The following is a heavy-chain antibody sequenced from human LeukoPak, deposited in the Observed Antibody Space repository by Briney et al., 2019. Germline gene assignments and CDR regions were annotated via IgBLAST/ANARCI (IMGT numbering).Heavy chain of an antibody. V-gene: IGHV1-24*01. Sequence: ASVKVSCKVSGYTLTELSIHWVRQAPGKGLEWMGGFDPEDGETIYAQRFQGRVTMTEDTSTDTAYMELSSLRSEDAAVYYCATVSYYYDSSGYQGYFQHWGQGTLVSVSS. CDR1: GYTLTELS. J-gene: IGHJ1*01. CDR3: ATVSYYYDSSGYQGYFQH. CDR2: FDPEDGET. D-gene: IGHD3-22*01.